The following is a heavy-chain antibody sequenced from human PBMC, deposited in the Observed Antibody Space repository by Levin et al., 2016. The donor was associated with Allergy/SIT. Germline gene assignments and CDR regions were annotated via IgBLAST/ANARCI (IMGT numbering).Heavy chain of an antibody. CDR2: ISYDGSNK. J-gene: IGHJ6*03. CDR3: ARDTAMVTWFEVGDYYYYMDV. D-gene: IGHD5-18*01. V-gene: IGHV3-30-3*01. Sequence: GESLKISCAASGFTFSSYAMHWVRQAPGKGLEWVAVISYDGSNKYYADSVKGRFTISRDNSKNTLYLQMNSLRAEDTAVYYCARDTAMVTWFEVGDYYYYMDVWGKGTTVTVSS. CDR1: GFTFSSYA.